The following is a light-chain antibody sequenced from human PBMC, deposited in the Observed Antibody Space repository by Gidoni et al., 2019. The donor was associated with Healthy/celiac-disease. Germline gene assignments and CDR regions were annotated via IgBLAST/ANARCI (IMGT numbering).Light chain of an antibody. CDR1: QSISSY. CDR3: QQSYSTPFT. CDR2: AAS. Sequence: DIQMTQSPSSLSASVGDRVTITCRPSQSISSYLNWYQQKPGKAPKLLIYAASSLQSGVPSRFSGSGSGTDFTLTISSLQPEDFATYYCQQSYSTPFTFGPGTKVEIK. J-gene: IGKJ3*01. V-gene: IGKV1-39*01.